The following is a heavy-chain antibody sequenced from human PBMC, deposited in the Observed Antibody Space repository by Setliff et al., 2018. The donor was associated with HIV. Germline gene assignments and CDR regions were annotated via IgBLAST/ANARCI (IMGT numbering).Heavy chain of an antibody. V-gene: IGHV4-38-2*02. CDR1: GSSISSNYY. J-gene: IGHJ5*02. CDR3: ARIGSGWSVGWFDP. D-gene: IGHD6-13*01. CDR2: IDASANT. Sequence: PSETLSLTCTVSGSSISSNYYWAWIQQAPGKGLEWIGCIDASANTYYIPSLKSRATISIDTSKNQLSLKLRSVTAADTAVYYCARIGSGWSVGWFDPWGQGTLVTVSS.